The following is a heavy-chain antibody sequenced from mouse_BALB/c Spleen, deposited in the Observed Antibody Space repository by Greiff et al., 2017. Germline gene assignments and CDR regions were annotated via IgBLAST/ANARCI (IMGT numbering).Heavy chain of an antibody. D-gene: IGHD1-1*01. CDR1: GFSLTSYG. CDR2: IWAGGST. V-gene: IGHV2-9*02. Sequence: VQRVESGPGLVAPSQSLSITCTVSGFSLTSYGVHWVRQPPGKGLEWLGVIWAGGSTNYNSALMSRLSISKDNSKSQVFLKMNSLQTDDTAMYYCATIYYGSSSYYFDYWGQGTTLTVSS. CDR3: ATIYYGSSSYYFDY. J-gene: IGHJ2*01.